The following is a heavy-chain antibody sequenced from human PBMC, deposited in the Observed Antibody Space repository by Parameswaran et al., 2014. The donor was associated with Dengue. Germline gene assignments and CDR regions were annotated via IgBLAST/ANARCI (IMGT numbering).Heavy chain of an antibody. V-gene: IGHV1-2*02. CDR2: INPNRGGT. J-gene: IGHJ6*03. CDR3: ARGRYGSSGYEAYMDV. Sequence: WVRQAPGQGLEWMGWINPNRGGTNYAQKFQGRITMTRDTSISTAYMELSRLRSDDTAVYYCARGRYGSSGYEAYMDVWGKGTTVTVSS. D-gene: IGHD3-22*01.